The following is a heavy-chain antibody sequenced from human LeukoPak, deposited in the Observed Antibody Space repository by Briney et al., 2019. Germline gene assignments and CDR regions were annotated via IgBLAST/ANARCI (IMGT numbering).Heavy chain of an antibody. Sequence: GASVKVSCKASGYTFTSYGISWVRQAPGQGLEWMGWISAYNGNTNYAQKLQGRVTMTTDTSTSTAYMELGSLRSDDTAVYYCARHPYDSSGYPYHADIWGQGTMVTVSS. D-gene: IGHD3-22*01. V-gene: IGHV1-18*01. CDR2: ISAYNGNT. CDR3: ARHPYDSSGYPYHADI. J-gene: IGHJ3*02. CDR1: GYTFTSYG.